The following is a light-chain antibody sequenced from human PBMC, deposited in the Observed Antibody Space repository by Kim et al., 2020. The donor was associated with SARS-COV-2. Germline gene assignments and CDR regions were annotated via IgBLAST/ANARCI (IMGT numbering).Light chain of an antibody. Sequence: EIVLTQSPVTLSLSPGERATLSCRASQSVSSYLAWYQQKPGQAPRLLIYDVSNRATGIPPRFSGSGSGTDFALTIRYLEPEDSAIYYCQQHSDWITFGQGTRLEIK. CDR3: QQHSDWIT. J-gene: IGKJ5*01. V-gene: IGKV3-11*01. CDR2: DVS. CDR1: QSVSSY.